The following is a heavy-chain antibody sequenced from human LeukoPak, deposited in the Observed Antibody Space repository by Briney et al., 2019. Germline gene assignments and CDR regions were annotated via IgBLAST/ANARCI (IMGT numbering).Heavy chain of an antibody. CDR3: ARPRSSWYSDAFDI. V-gene: IGHV1-2*02. J-gene: IGHJ3*02. Sequence: ASVKVSCKASGYTFAGYYIHWVRQAPGQGLEWMGWINPKSGGTNYAQKFQGSVTMSRDTSISTAYMELRRLRSDDTAVYYCARPRSSWYSDAFDIWGQGTMVTVSS. D-gene: IGHD6-13*01. CDR2: INPKSGGT. CDR1: GYTFAGYY.